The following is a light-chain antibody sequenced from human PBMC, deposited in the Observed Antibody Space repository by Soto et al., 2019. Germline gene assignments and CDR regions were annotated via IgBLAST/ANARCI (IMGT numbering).Light chain of an antibody. V-gene: IGKV1-5*03. J-gene: IGKJ4*01. CDR3: QQYNSYPLT. CDR1: QSISSW. CDR2: KAS. Sequence: RAASVGSRGTITCRASQSISSWLAWYQQKPGKAPKLLIYKASSLESGVPSRFSGSGSGTEFTLTISSLQPDDFATYYCQQYNSYPLTFGGGTKVDI.